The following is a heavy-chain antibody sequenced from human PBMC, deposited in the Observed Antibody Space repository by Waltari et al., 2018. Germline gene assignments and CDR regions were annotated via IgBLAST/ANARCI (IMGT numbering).Heavy chain of an antibody. V-gene: IGHV4-31*03. CDR3: ARARRAGHYFDY. J-gene: IGHJ4*02. Sequence: QVQLQESGPGLVKPSQTLSLTCTVSGGSIRSGGYYWTWIRQHPGKGLEWIGYIYYSGSTYYNPSLKSRVTISVDTSKNQFSLKLSSVTAADTAVYYCARARRAGHYFDYWGQGTLVTVSS. CDR1: GGSIRSGGYY. CDR2: IYYSGST.